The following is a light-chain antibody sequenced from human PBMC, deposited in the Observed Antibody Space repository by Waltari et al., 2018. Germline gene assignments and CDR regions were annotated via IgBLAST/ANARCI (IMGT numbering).Light chain of an antibody. V-gene: IGKV2-28*01. Sequence: IVMTQSPLSLPVTPGEPASISCRSSQSLLHSNGYNYLDWYLQKPGQSPQLLIYLGSNRASGVPDRFSGSGSGTDFTLKISRVEAEDVGVYYCMQALQTPPTFTFGPGTKVDIK. CDR1: QSLLHSNGYNY. CDR3: MQALQTPPTFT. CDR2: LGS. J-gene: IGKJ3*01.